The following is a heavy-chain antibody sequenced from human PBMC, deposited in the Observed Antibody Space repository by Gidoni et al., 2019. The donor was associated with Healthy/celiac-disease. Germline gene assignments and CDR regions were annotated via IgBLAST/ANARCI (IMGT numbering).Heavy chain of an antibody. V-gene: IGHV2-5*02. J-gene: IGHJ4*02. D-gene: IGHD5-12*01. CDR1: WFSPSTSGVG. CDR3: AVVHPSGYVLY. CDR2: IYWDDDK. Sequence: QITLKESGPTLVKPTQTLTLTCTFSWFSPSTSGVGVGWIRQPPGKALEWLALIYWDDDKRYSPSLKSRLTITKDTSKNQVVLTMTNMDPVDTATYYCAVVHPSGYVLYWGQGTLVTVSS.